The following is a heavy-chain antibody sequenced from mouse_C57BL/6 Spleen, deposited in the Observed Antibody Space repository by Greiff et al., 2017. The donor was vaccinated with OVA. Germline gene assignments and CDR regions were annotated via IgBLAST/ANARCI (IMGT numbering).Heavy chain of an antibody. CDR2: IDTETGGT. V-gene: IGHV1-15*01. Sequence: QVQLQQSGAELVRPGASVTLSCKASGYTFTDYEMHWVKQTPGHGLEWIGAIDTETGGTDYNEKFKGKAILTADKSSSTAYMSLRSLTAEDSAVYYCTRAHIYYALDDWGQGTSVTVSS. CDR1: GYTFTDYE. J-gene: IGHJ4*01. CDR3: TRAHIYYALDD.